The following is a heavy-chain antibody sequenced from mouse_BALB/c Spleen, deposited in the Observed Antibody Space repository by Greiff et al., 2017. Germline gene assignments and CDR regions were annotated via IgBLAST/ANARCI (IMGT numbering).Heavy chain of an antibody. Sequence: VKLMESGPGLVAPSQSLSITCTVSGFSLTGYGVNWVRQPPGKGLEWLGMIWGDGSTDYNSALKSRLSISKDNSKSQVFLKMNSLQTDDTARYYCARDGSREGYYFDYWGQGTTLTVSS. J-gene: IGHJ2*01. CDR3: ARDGSREGYYFDY. V-gene: IGHV2-6-7*01. CDR2: IWGDGST. D-gene: IGHD1-1*01. CDR1: GFSLTGYG.